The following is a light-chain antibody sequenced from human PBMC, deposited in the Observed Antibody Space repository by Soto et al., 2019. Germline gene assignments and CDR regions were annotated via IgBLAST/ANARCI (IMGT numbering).Light chain of an antibody. CDR1: QSISRW. CDR2: DAS. J-gene: IGKJ1*01. CDR3: QQSYSTPPWK. Sequence: DIQITHSPSTLSASVGDRVTITFLASQSISRWLAWYQQKSGKAPKLLIYDASTLESGVPSRFSGSGSGTDFTLTISSLQPEDFATYFCQQSYSTPPWKFGQGTKVDIK. V-gene: IGKV1-5*01.